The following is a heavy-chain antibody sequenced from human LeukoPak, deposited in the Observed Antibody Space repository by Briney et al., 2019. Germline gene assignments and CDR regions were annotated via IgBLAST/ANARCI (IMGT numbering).Heavy chain of an antibody. CDR1: GGSFSGYY. Sequence: PSETLSLTCAVYGGSFSGYYWSWIRQPPGKGLEWIGEINHSGSTNYNPSLKSRVTISVDTSKNQFSLKLSSVTAADTAVYYCARGAAAGTSSYYYYGMDVWGQGTTVTVSS. CDR3: ARGAAAGTSSYYYYGMDV. D-gene: IGHD6-13*01. CDR2: INHSGST. V-gene: IGHV4-34*01. J-gene: IGHJ6*02.